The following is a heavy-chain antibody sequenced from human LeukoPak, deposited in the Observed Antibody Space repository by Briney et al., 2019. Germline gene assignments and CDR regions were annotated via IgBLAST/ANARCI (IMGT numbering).Heavy chain of an antibody. J-gene: IGHJ4*02. CDR1: GFIVSANY. CDR3: AKDCYGYTYGCFDY. Sequence: TGGSLRLSCAAPGFIVSANYMTWVRQAPGKGLEWVSVIYSGGSTYYADSVRGRFTISRDDSKNTLYLQMNSLGVEDTAVYYCAKDCYGYTYGCFDYWGQGTLVTVSS. CDR2: IYSGGST. D-gene: IGHD5-18*01. V-gene: IGHV3-66*01.